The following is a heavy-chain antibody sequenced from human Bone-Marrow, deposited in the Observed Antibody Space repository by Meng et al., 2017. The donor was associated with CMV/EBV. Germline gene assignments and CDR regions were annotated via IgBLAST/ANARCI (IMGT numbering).Heavy chain of an antibody. CDR1: GINLNTYW. CDR2: MYSDGIST. Sequence: GGSLRLSCAVSGINLNTYWMHWVRQVPGKGLVWLSRMYSDGISTRYADSVKGRFTISRDNSKNTLYLQMNGLRAEDTALYYCAREPGRGAFDIWGQGTRVTGSS. J-gene: IGHJ3*02. D-gene: IGHD3-10*01. V-gene: IGHV3-74*01. CDR3: AREPGRGAFDI.